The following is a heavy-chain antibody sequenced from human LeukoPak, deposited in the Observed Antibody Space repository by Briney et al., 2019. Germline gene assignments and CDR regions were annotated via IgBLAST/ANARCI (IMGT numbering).Heavy chain of an antibody. CDR3: AREMGEQQLAHYYYYGMDV. J-gene: IGHJ6*02. CDR2: IIPNNSDT. V-gene: IGHV1-2*02. CDR1: GYTFTGYY. D-gene: IGHD6-13*01. Sequence: GSVKVSCKASGYTFTGYYMHWVRQAPGQGLEWMGRIIPNNSDTNYAHKLQGRVTMTRDTSISTAYMELSRLRSDDTAVYYCAREMGEQQLAHYYYYGMDVWGQGTTVTVSS.